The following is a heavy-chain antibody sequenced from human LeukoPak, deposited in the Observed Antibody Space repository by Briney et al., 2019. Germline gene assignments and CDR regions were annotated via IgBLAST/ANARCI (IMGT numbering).Heavy chain of an antibody. V-gene: IGHV3-21*01. Sequence: GGSLRLSCAASGFTFSSYSMNWVRRAPGKGLEWVSSISSSTSYIYYADSVKGRFTISRDNAENSLYLQMNSLRAEDTAVYYCARAASGYSSTYWGQGTLVTVSS. J-gene: IGHJ4*02. CDR1: GFTFSSYS. CDR2: ISSSTSYI. D-gene: IGHD6-13*01. CDR3: ARAASGYSSTY.